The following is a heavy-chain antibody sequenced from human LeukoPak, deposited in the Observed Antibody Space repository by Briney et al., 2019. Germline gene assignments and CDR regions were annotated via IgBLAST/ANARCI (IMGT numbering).Heavy chain of an antibody. J-gene: IGHJ4*02. D-gene: IGHD6-13*01. CDR3: ARRGYSSSWHPFDY. Sequence: GGSLRLSCAASGFTVSSNYMSWVRQAPGKGLEWVSVIYSGGSTYYADSVKGRFTISRDNSKNTLYPQMNSLRAEDTAVYYCARRGYSSSWHPFDYWGQGTLVTVSS. V-gene: IGHV3-66*02. CDR1: GFTVSSNY. CDR2: IYSGGST.